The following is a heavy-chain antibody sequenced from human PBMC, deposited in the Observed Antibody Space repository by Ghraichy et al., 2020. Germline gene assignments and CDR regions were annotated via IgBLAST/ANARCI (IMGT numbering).Heavy chain of an antibody. CDR2: IYSGDST. D-gene: IGHD2-15*01. CDR1: GFSVSTNY. J-gene: IGHJ3*01. CDR3: GRDRGLGYCSGGSCYSWAFDV. V-gene: IGHV3-53*01. Sequence: GGSLRLSCAASGFSVSTNYMSWVRQAPGKGLEWVSVIYSGDSTYYADYVKGRFTISRDNSKNTLNLQMNSLRADDTAVYYCGRDRGLGYCSGGSCYSWAFDVWGQGTMVTVSS.